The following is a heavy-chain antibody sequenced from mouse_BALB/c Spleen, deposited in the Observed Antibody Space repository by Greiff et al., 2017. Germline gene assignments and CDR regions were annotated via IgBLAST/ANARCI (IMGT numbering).Heavy chain of an antibody. J-gene: IGHJ4*01. CDR2: IRSKSNNYAT. V-gene: IGHV10S3*01. CDR1: GFTFNTNA. Sequence: ETGGGLVQPKGSLKLSCAASGFTFNTNAMIWVRQAPGKGLEWVARIRSKSNNYATYYADSVKDRFTISRDDSQSMHYLQMNNLKTEDTAMYYCVRDGNYVGVDYWGQGTSVTVSS. CDR3: VRDGNYVGVDY. D-gene: IGHD2-1*01.